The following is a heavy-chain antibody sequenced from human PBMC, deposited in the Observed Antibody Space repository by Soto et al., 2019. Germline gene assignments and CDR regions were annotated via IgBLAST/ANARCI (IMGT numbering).Heavy chain of an antibody. D-gene: IGHD1-1*01. Sequence: GGSLRLSCAASGFTFSSYGMHWVRQAPGKGLEWVAVISYDGSNKYYADSVKGRFTISRDNSKNTLYLQMNSLRAEDTAVYYCARTPLDRSYYYGMDVWGQGTTVTVSS. CDR2: ISYDGSNK. J-gene: IGHJ6*02. CDR3: ARTPLDRSYYYGMDV. CDR1: GFTFSSYG. V-gene: IGHV3-30*03.